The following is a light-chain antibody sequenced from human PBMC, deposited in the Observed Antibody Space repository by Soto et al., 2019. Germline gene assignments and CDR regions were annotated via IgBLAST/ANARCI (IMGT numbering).Light chain of an antibody. J-gene: IGLJ2*01. V-gene: IGLV2-8*01. CDR3: SSYAGGNNLL. CDR2: DVN. CDR1: SSDVGNYNY. Sequence: QSALPQPPSASGSPGQSVTISCTGTSSDVGNYNYVSWYQKHPGKAPKLMIYDVNKRPSGVPDRFSGSKSGNTASLTVSGLQADDEAEYYCSSYAGGNNLLFGGGTKVTVL.